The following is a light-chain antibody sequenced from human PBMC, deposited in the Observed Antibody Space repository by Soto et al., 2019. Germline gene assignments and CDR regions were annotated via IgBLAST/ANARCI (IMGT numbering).Light chain of an antibody. Sequence: EILMTQSPATLSVSPGERVTLSCRASQTVVDNLVWYQQRPGQAPRLLVFRASTRATGIPDRFSGSGSGTEFTPTINTLQSEDFAVYYCQQHNAWPLTFGGGTRVEI. CDR1: QTVVDN. CDR2: RAS. J-gene: IGKJ4*01. CDR3: QQHNAWPLT. V-gene: IGKV3-15*01.